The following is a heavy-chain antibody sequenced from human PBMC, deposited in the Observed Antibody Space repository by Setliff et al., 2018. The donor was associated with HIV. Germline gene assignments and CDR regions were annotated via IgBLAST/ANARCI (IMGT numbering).Heavy chain of an antibody. CDR3: AKDRGAAAGNGGYFDY. Sequence: GGSLRLSCVASGFSFRSYSMNWVRQAPGKGLEWISYISPSSDGNDYADSVKGRFTISRDNAKNSLYLQMNSLRAEDMALYYCAKDRGAAAGNGGYFDYWGQGTLVTVSS. J-gene: IGHJ4*02. D-gene: IGHD6-13*01. V-gene: IGHV3-48*01. CDR1: GFSFRSYS. CDR2: ISPSSDGN.